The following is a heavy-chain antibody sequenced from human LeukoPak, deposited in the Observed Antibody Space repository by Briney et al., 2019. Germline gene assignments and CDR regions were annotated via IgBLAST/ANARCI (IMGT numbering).Heavy chain of an antibody. CDR1: GYTFINYY. CDR3: AREIGPRQLHLWGSAFDY. J-gene: IGHJ4*02. D-gene: IGHD5-18*01. V-gene: IGHV1-46*01. CDR2: INPSGGTT. Sequence: SVKVSCKASGYTFINYYMHWVRQAPGQGLEWMGIINPSGGTTSYAQNFQGRVTMTRDTSTSTVYMELSSLRSEDTAVYYCAREIGPRQLHLWGSAFDYWGQGTLVTVSS.